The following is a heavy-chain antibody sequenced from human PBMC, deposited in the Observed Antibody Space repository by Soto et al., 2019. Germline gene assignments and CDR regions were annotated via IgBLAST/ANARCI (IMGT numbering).Heavy chain of an antibody. CDR2: IKQDGSEK. D-gene: IGHD3-22*01. CDR1: GFTFSSYW. V-gene: IGHV3-7*01. Sequence: GGSLRLSCAASGFTFSSYWMSWVRQAPGKGLEWVANIKQDGSEKYYVDSVKGRFTISRDNAKNSLYLQMNSLRAEDTAVYYCARDFVRNYYDSSGPGGWFDPWGQGTLVTVSS. J-gene: IGHJ5*02. CDR3: ARDFVRNYYDSSGPGGWFDP.